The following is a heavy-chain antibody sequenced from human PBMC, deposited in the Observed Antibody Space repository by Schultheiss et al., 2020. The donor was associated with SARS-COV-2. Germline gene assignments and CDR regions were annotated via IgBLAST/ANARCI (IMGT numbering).Heavy chain of an antibody. V-gene: IGHV1-2*02. CDR2: MNPNSGNT. CDR3: ATRGDLDDYYFYMDV. D-gene: IGHD2-21*01. Sequence: ASVKVSCKASGYTFTGYYMHWVRQAPGQGLEWMGWMNPNSGNTGYAQKFQGRVTMTRDTSITTTYMELSRLRSDDTAVYYCATRGDLDDYYFYMDVWGKGTTVTVSS. CDR1: GYTFTGYY. J-gene: IGHJ6*03.